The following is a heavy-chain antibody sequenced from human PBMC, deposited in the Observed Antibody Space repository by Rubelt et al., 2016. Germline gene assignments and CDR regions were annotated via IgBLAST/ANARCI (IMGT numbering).Heavy chain of an antibody. J-gene: IGHJ4*02. CDR1: GFTVSTNY. D-gene: IGHD3-22*01. CDR2: ISSSGHSV. CDR3: ARENAAHSSGYSFIDY. V-gene: IGHV3-11*04. Sequence: VQLVESGGGLIQSGGSLRLSCAASGFTVSTNYMSWVRQAPGKGLEWVSYISSSGHSVYYADSVKGRFTISRDNAKNSLFLQLNSLRAEDTAVYYCARENAAHSSGYSFIDYGGQGTLVTVSS.